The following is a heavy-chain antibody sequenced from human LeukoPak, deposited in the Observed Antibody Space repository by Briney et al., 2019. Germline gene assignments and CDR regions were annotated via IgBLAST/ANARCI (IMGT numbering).Heavy chain of an antibody. Sequence: PSETLSLTCAVYGGSFSGYYWSWIRQPPGKGLEWIGEINHSGSTNYNPSLKSRVTISVDTSKNQFSLKLSSVTAADTAVYYCARHVRDGQNFFDYWGQGTLVTVSS. CDR3: ARHVRDGQNFFDY. CDR1: GGSFSGYY. V-gene: IGHV4-34*01. J-gene: IGHJ4*02. D-gene: IGHD5-24*01. CDR2: INHSGST.